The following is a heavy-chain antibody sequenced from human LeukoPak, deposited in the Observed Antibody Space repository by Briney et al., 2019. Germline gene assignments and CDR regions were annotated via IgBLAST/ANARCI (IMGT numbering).Heavy chain of an antibody. CDR2: IWYDGSNK. CDR1: GFTFTKYA. V-gene: IGHV3-33*07. D-gene: IGHD6-19*01. Sequence: GGSLRLSCAASGFTFTKYAMSWVRQTPGKGLEWVAVIWYDGSNKYYADSVKGRFTISRDNSKNTLYLQMNSLRAEDTAVYYCARVLYSSGWYGGYYYGMDVWGQGTTVTVSS. CDR3: ARVLYSSGWYGGYYYGMDV. J-gene: IGHJ6*02.